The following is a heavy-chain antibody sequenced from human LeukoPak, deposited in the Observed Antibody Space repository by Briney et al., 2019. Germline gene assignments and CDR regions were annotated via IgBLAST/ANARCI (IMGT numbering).Heavy chain of an antibody. V-gene: IGHV3-74*01. CDR3: ARAADYGYYYYGMDV. CDR2: IASDGSST. CDR1: GFTFSSYW. D-gene: IGHD3-10*01. J-gene: IGHJ6*02. Sequence: GGSLRLSCAASGFTFSSYWMNWVRQAPGKGLVWVSRIASDGSSTTYADSVKGRFSISRDNAKNTLYLQMNSLRAEDTAVYYCARAADYGYYYYGMDVWGQGTTVTVSS.